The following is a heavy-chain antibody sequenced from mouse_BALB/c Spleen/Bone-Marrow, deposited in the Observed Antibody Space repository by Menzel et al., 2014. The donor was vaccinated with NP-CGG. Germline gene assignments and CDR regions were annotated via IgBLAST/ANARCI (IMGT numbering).Heavy chain of an antibody. CDR1: GYTFSSYW. D-gene: IGHD1-2*01. CDR3: ARRGHGFAWFAY. CDR2: ILPGSGST. V-gene: IGHV1-9*01. Sequence: QVQLQQSGTELMKPGASVKISCKATGYTFSSYWIEWVNQGPGHGLEWIGEILPGSGSTNYNEKFKGKATFTADTSSNTAYMQLSSLTSEDSAVYYWARRGHGFAWFAYWGQGTRVTVSA. J-gene: IGHJ3*01.